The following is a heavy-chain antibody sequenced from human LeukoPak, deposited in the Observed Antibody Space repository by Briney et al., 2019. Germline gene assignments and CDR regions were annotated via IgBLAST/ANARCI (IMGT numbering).Heavy chain of an antibody. Sequence: GGSLRLSCAASGFTFNSCGMHWVRQAPGKGQEWVALISYHGSNKYYTDSVKGRFTISRDNSKNTLYLQMNSLRPEDTAVYYCAKDQLVGGTGGWLDPWGQGTLVTVSS. CDR1: GFTFNSCG. J-gene: IGHJ5*02. CDR3: AKDQLVGGTGGWLDP. D-gene: IGHD1-26*01. V-gene: IGHV3-30*18. CDR2: ISYHGSNK.